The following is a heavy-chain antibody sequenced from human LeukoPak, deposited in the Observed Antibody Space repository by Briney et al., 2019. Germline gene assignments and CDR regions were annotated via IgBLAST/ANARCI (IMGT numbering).Heavy chain of an antibody. D-gene: IGHD2-21*01. Sequence: GASVKVSCKASGYTFTSYDINWARQAPGQGLEWMGWMNPNSGNTGYAQKFQGRVTMTRNTSTSTAYMELSSLRSEDTAVYYCARGRVRVPDYWGQGTLVTVSS. J-gene: IGHJ4*02. CDR3: ARGRVRVPDY. V-gene: IGHV1-8*01. CDR2: MNPNSGNT. CDR1: GYTFTSYD.